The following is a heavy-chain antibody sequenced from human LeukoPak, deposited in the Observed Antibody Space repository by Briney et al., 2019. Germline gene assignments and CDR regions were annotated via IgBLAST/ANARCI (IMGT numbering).Heavy chain of an antibody. CDR1: GYTFTGYY. CDR3: ARGGKQWRGGNYFDS. Sequence: ASVKVSCKASGYTFTGYYMHWVRQAPGQSLEWMGWITTGRGETRYSQEFQRRITFTRDTSASTVYMDLSDLRSGDTAVYYCARGGKQWRGGNYFDSWGQGTLVAVSS. J-gene: IGHJ4*02. D-gene: IGHD6-19*01. CDR2: ITTGRGET. V-gene: IGHV1-3*04.